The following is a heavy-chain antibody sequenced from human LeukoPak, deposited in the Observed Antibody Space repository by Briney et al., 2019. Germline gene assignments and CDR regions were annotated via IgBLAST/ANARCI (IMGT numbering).Heavy chain of an antibody. CDR1: GFTFSSYA. V-gene: IGHV3-23*01. J-gene: IGHJ4*02. Sequence: GGSLRLSCAASGFTFSSYAMSWVRQAPGKGREWVSAISGSGGSTYSADSVKGRFTISRDNSKNTLYLKMNSLRAEDTAVYYCAKDHHLYPTTSFDYWGQGTLVTVSS. D-gene: IGHD3-16*01. CDR2: ISGSGGST. CDR3: AKDHHLYPTTSFDY.